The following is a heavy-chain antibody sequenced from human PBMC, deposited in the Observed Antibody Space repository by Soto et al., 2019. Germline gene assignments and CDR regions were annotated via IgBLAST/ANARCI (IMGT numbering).Heavy chain of an antibody. CDR1: GGSFSGYF. D-gene: IGHD3-22*01. CDR3: ARVRWRDSSGYYRRYYGMDV. J-gene: IGHJ6*02. Sequence: SETLSLTCAVYGGSFSGYFWSWLRQPPGKGLEWLAEANDRGSRNYNPSLKSRVTISVDRSKNQFSLKLSSVTAADTAVYYCARVRWRDSSGYYRRYYGMDVWGQGTTVTVSS. V-gene: IGHV4-34*01. CDR2: ANDRGSR.